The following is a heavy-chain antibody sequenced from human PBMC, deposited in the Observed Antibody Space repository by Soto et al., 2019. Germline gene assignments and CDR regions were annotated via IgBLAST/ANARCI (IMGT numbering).Heavy chain of an antibody. D-gene: IGHD6-13*01. CDR2: INHSGST. CDR1: GGSFSGYY. CDR3: ARVGSSSWYRRFDP. V-gene: IGHV4-34*01. Sequence: PSETLSLTCAVYGGSFSGYYWSWIRQPPGKGLEWIGEINHSGSTNYNPSLKSRVTISVDTSKNQFSLKLSSVTAADTAVYYCARVGSSSWYRRFDPWGQGTLVTVSS. J-gene: IGHJ5*02.